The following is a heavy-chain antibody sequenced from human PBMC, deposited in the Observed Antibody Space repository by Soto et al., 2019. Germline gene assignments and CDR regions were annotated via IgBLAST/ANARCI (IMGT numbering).Heavy chain of an antibody. CDR2: IIPIFATA. CDR3: AQCLLGVNYYYGMDV. D-gene: IGHD3-16*01. V-gene: IGHV1-69*13. J-gene: IGHJ6*02. Sequence: SVKVSCKASGGTFSSYAISWVRQAPGQGLEWMGGIIPIFATADYAQKFQGRVTITADESTSTAYMELSSLRSEDTAVYYCAQCLLGVNYYYGMDVWGQGTTVTVSS. CDR1: GGTFSSYA.